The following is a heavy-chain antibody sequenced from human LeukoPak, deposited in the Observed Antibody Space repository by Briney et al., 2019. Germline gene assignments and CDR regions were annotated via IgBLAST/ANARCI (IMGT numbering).Heavy chain of an antibody. D-gene: IGHD4-17*01. Sequence: SETLSLTCTVSGGSISSYYWSWIRQPAGKGLEWIGRIYTSGSTNYNPSLKSRVTMSVDTSKNQFSLKLSSVTAADTAVYYCARDGDRSLDYYYYGMDVWGQGTTVTVS. CDR2: IYTSGST. CDR3: ARDGDRSLDYYYYGMDV. J-gene: IGHJ6*02. V-gene: IGHV4-4*07. CDR1: GGSISSYY.